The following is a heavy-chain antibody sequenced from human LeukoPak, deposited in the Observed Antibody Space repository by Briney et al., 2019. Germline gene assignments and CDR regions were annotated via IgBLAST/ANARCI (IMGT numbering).Heavy chain of an antibody. J-gene: IGHJ4*02. CDR1: GFTFNIYW. D-gene: IGHD4-23*01. CDR3: ARDAGFGGNSDF. Sequence: GGSLRLSCAASGFTFNIYWMMWVRQAPGKGLEWVAYIKGNGSAKHYVDSVRGRFTFSRDNAENSLYLQMNSLRTEDTAVYYCARDAGFGGNSDFWGQGTLVTVSS. V-gene: IGHV3-7*01. CDR2: IKGNGSAK.